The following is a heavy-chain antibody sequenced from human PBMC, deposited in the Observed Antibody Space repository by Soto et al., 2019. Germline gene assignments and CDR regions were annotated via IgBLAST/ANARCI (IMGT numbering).Heavy chain of an antibody. CDR3: ARVLGYSGYDFLWYFDY. Sequence: SETLSLTCTVSGGSISSYYWSWIRQPPGKGLEWIGYIYYSGSTNYNPSLKSRVTISVDTSKNQFSLKLSSVTAADTAVYYCARVLGYSGYDFLWYFDYWGQGTLVTVSS. CDR2: IYYSGST. V-gene: IGHV4-59*01. J-gene: IGHJ4*02. CDR1: GGSISSYY. D-gene: IGHD5-12*01.